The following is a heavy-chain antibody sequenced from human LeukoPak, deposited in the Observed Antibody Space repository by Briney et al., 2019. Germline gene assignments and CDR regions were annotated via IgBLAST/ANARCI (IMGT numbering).Heavy chain of an antibody. Sequence: SETLSLTCTVSGDSTSSSTYYWDWIRRAPGKGLEWIGYIYYSGTTKYNPSLKSRVTISVDTSKNQFSLNLSSVTAADTAVYYCATGKPQRYSSGWYVKWLDPWGQGTLVTVSS. CDR3: ATGKPQRYSSGWYVKWLDP. J-gene: IGHJ5*02. D-gene: IGHD6-19*01. CDR2: IYYSGTT. CDR1: GDSTSSSTYY. V-gene: IGHV4-61*05.